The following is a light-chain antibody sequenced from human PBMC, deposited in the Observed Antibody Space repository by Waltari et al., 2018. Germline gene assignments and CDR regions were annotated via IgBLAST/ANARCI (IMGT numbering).Light chain of an antibody. CDR3: QQYGTSPT. CDR1: RSVTSTY. CDR2: DAS. Sequence: EIVLTPSPGTLSLSPGERATLSCRASRSVTSTYLAWYQQKPGQAPRLLIYDASTRATGIPDRFSGSGSGTDFALTISRLEPEDFAVYFCQQYGTSPTFGPGTKVDVK. V-gene: IGKV3-20*01. J-gene: IGKJ3*01.